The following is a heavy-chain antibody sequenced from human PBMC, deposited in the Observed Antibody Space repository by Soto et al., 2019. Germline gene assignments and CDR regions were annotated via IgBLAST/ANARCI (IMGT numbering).Heavy chain of an antibody. CDR2: CANKANGYST. CDR3: TKGYSGRHVSALDV. D-gene: IGHD5-12*01. Sequence: QLVESGGGLVQPGGSLRLSCVGSGFSFSDHYIDWVRQAPGKGLEGVGRCANKANGYSTEYAASVIGRFSISRDDSTNSLYLQMRSLKIEDTAMYSCTKGYSGRHVSALDVWGQGAFVSVSS. CDR1: GFSFSDHY. J-gene: IGHJ3*01. V-gene: IGHV3-72*01.